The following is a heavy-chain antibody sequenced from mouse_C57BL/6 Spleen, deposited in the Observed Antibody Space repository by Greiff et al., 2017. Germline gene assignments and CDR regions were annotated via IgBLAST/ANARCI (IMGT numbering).Heavy chain of an antibody. CDR1: GFTFSSYA. J-gene: IGHJ2*01. D-gene: IGHD1-1*01. Sequence: EVMLVESGEGLVKPGGSLKLSCAASGFTFSSYAMSWVRQTPEKRLEWVAYISSGGDYIYYADTVKGRFTISRDNARNTLYLQMSSLKSEDTAMYYCTATVASYYFDYWGQGTTLTVSS. CDR3: TATVASYYFDY. V-gene: IGHV5-9-1*02. CDR2: ISSGGDYI.